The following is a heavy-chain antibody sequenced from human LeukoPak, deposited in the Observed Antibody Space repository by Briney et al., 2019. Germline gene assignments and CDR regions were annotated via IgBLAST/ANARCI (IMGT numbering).Heavy chain of an antibody. CDR3: ARGGTIVVVTAINY. D-gene: IGHD2-21*02. J-gene: IGHJ4*02. V-gene: IGHV3-48*04. CDR2: ISSSSTI. Sequence: PGGSLRLSCAASGFTFSSYSMNWVRQAPGKGLEWVSYISSSSTIYYADSVKGRFTISRDNAKNSLYLQMNSLRAEDTAVYYCARGGTIVVVTAINYWGQGTLATVSS. CDR1: GFTFSSYS.